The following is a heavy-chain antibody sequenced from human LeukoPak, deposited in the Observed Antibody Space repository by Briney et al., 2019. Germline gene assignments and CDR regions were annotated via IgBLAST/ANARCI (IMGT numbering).Heavy chain of an antibody. Sequence: PSETLSLTCTVSGYSISSGYYWGWIRQPPGKGLERIGSIYHSGSTYYNPSLKSRVTISVDTSKNQFSLKLSSVTAADTAVYYCARGLTYYDILTGYLHWGQGTLVTVSS. CDR2: IYHSGST. CDR3: ARGLTYYDILTGYLH. V-gene: IGHV4-38-2*02. J-gene: IGHJ4*02. CDR1: GYSISSGYY. D-gene: IGHD3-9*01.